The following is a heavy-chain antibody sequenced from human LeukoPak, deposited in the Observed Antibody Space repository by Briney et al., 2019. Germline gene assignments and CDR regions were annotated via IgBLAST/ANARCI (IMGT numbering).Heavy chain of an antibody. Sequence: PGGSLRLSCAASGFTFGSYAMSWARQAPGKGLEWVSAISGSGGSTYYADSVKGRFTISRDNSKNTLYLQMNSLRAEDTAVYYCAKVDTAMADSNSHLDYWGQGTLVTVSS. CDR2: ISGSGGST. CDR3: AKVDTAMADSNSHLDY. D-gene: IGHD5-18*01. J-gene: IGHJ4*02. V-gene: IGHV3-23*01. CDR1: GFTFGSYA.